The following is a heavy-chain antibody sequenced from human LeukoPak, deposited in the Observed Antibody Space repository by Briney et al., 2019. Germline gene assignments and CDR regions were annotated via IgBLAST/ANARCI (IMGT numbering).Heavy chain of an antibody. J-gene: IGHJ2*01. D-gene: IGHD1-26*01. CDR3: ARHPSEIGSYYFDL. Sequence: SETLSLTSTVSGGSISSSGYYWGWIRQPPGKGLEWIGIIYYTGSTHYHPSLKSRVTISVDTSKNQFSLKLSSVTAADTAVYYCARHPSEIGSYYFDLWGRGTLVTVSS. CDR2: IYYTGST. V-gene: IGHV4-39*01. CDR1: GGSISSSGYY.